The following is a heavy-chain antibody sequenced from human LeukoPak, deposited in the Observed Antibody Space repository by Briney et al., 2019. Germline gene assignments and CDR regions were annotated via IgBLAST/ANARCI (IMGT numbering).Heavy chain of an antibody. V-gene: IGHV1-8*01. J-gene: IGHJ5*02. CDR3: ARRRRLLTPNWFDP. CDR2: MNPNSGNT. D-gene: IGHD3-9*01. CDR1: GYTFTSYD. Sequence: ASVKVSCKASGYTFTSYDINWVRQATGQGLEWMGWMNPNSGNTGYAQKFQGRVTMTRNTSISTAYMELSSLRSEDTAVYYCARRRRLLTPNWFDPWGQGTLVTVSS.